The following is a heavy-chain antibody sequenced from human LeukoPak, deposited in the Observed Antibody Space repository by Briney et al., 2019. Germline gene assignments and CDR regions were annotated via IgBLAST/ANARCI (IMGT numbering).Heavy chain of an antibody. D-gene: IGHD2-15*01. V-gene: IGHV3-9*01. J-gene: IGHJ6*03. CDR1: GFTFDDYA. CDR2: ISWNSGSI. Sequence: PGGSLRLSCAASGFTFDDYAMHWVRQAPGKGLEWVSGISWNSGSIGYADSVKGRFTISRDNAKNSLYLQTNSLRAEDTALYYCAKGGRDIVVVVPPGTPHYYDSSRNYYYYMDVWGKGTTVTVSS. CDR3: AKGGRDIVVVVPPGTPHYYDSSRNYYYYMDV.